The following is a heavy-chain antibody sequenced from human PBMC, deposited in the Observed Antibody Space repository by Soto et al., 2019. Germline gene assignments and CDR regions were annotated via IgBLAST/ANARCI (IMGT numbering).Heavy chain of an antibody. V-gene: IGHV3-33*01. D-gene: IGHD3-3*01. J-gene: IGHJ6*02. CDR3: ARVRRQYYYFWSGYYYYYYGMDV. Sequence: GGSLRLSCAASGFTFSSYGMHWVRQAPGKGLEWLAVIWYDGSNKYYADSVKGRFTISRDNSKNTLYLQMNSLRAEDTAVYYCARVRRQYYYFWSGYYYYYYGMDVWGQGTTVTVSS. CDR1: GFTFSSYG. CDR2: IWYDGSNK.